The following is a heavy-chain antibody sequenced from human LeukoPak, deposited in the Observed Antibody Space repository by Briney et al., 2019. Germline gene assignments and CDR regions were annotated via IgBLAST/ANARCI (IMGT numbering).Heavy chain of an antibody. CDR1: GYTFTSYD. J-gene: IGHJ6*03. Sequence: ASVKVSCKASGYTFTSYDINWVRQATGQGLEWMGWTNPNSGNTGYAQKFQGRVTMTRNTSISTAYMELSSLRSEDTAVYYCARGAQESYYMDVWGKGTTVTVSS. V-gene: IGHV1-8*01. CDR3: ARGAQESYYMDV. CDR2: TNPNSGNT.